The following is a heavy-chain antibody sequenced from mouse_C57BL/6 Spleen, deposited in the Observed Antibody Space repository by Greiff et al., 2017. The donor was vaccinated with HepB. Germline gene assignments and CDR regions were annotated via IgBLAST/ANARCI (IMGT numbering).Heavy chain of an antibody. J-gene: IGHJ1*03. Sequence: EVQRVESGGGLVKPGGSLKLSCAASGFTFSSYAMSWVRQTPEKRLEWVATISDGGSYTYYPDNVKGRFTISRDNAKNNLYLQMSHLKSEDTAMYYCARGTTVVAHWYFDVWGTGTTVTVSS. CDR2: ISDGGSYT. CDR3: ARGTTVVAHWYFDV. V-gene: IGHV5-4*01. CDR1: GFTFSSYA. D-gene: IGHD1-1*01.